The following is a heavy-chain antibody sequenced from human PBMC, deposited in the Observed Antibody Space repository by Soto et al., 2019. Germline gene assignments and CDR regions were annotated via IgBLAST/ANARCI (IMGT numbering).Heavy chain of an antibody. CDR2: TSAYNGNT. Sequence: GASVKVSCKASGYTFTSYGISWVRQAPGQGLEWMGWTSAYNGNTNYAQKLQGRVTMTTDTSTSTAYMELRSLRSDDTAVYYCARDQNWNYGYYYMDVWGKGTTVTVSS. CDR1: GYTFTSYG. D-gene: IGHD1-1*01. J-gene: IGHJ6*03. V-gene: IGHV1-18*01. CDR3: ARDQNWNYGYYYMDV.